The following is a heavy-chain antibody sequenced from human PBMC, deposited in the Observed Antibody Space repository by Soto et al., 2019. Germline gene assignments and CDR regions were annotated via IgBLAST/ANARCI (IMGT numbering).Heavy chain of an antibody. CDR2: INHSGST. V-gene: IGHV4-34*01. D-gene: IGHD5-18*01. J-gene: IGHJ5*02. Sequence: PSETLSLTCAVFGGSFSGYYWSWIRQPPGKGLEWIGEINHSGSTNYNPSLKSRVTISVDTSKNQFSLKLSSVTAADTAVYYCESQVGYSYGFGWFEPWGQGTLVTVSS. CDR1: GGSFSGYY. CDR3: ESQVGYSYGFGWFEP.